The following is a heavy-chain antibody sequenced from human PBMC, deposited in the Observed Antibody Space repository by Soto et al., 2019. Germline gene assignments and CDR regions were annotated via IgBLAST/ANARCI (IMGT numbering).Heavy chain of an antibody. V-gene: IGHV3-33*01. Sequence: QVQLVESGGGVVQPGRSLRLSCAASGFYFSTYGMHWVRQAPGKGLEWVAVISYDGNNQYYADSVKGRFTISRDNSKNTLYLQMNSLRAEDTAMYYCARVVDSAMLIYYWGQGTLVTVSS. D-gene: IGHD5-18*01. CDR1: GFYFSTYG. CDR3: ARVVDSAMLIYY. CDR2: ISYDGNNQ. J-gene: IGHJ4*02.